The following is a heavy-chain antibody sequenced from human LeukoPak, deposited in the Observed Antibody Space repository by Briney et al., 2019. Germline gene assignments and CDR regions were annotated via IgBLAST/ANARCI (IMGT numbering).Heavy chain of an antibody. CDR2: ISSSSSYI. D-gene: IGHD6-19*01. Sequence: GGSLRLSCAASGFTFSSYSMNWVRQAPGKGLEWVSSISSSSSYIYYADSVKGRFTTSRDNAKNSLYLQMNSLRAEDTAVYYCARVSIAVAGSFDYWGQGTLVTVSS. CDR3: ARVSIAVAGSFDY. J-gene: IGHJ4*02. CDR1: GFTFSSYS. V-gene: IGHV3-21*01.